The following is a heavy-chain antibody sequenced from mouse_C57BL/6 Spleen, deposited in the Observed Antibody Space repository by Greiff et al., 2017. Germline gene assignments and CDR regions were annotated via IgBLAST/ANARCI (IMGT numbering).Heavy chain of an antibody. V-gene: IGHV5-9-1*02. Sequence: EVQVVESGEGLVKPGGSLKLSCAASGFTFSSYAMSWVRQTPEKRLEWVAYISSGGDYIYYADTVKGRFTISRDNARNTLYLQMSSLKSEDTAMYYCTRDPRYYYGSSSYWYFDVWGTGTTVTVSS. CDR1: GFTFSSYA. CDR2: ISSGGDYI. J-gene: IGHJ1*03. D-gene: IGHD1-1*01. CDR3: TRDPRYYYGSSSYWYFDV.